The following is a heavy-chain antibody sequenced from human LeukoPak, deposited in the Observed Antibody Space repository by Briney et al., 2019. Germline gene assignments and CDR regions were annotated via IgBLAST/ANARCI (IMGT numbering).Heavy chain of an antibody. CDR3: VRPNYDFWSGGFDP. D-gene: IGHD3-3*01. CDR1: GGSITTSNSY. CDR2: IYHSGST. V-gene: IGHV4-39*07. Sequence: PSETLSLTCTVSGGSITTSNSYWGWIRQPPGKGLEWIGCIYHSGSTFYNPSLKSRVTISIDTSNNQFSLRLTSVTAAVTAVYYCVRPNYDFWSGGFDPWGQGTLVTVSS. J-gene: IGHJ5*02.